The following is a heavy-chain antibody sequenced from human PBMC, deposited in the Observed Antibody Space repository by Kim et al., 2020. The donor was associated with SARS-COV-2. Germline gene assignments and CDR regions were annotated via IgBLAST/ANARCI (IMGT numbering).Heavy chain of an antibody. CDR3: ATDLRGSDSGSHYGMDV. V-gene: IGHV3-30*03. J-gene: IGHJ6*02. CDR2: VSYDANNS. Sequence: GGSLRLSCATSGFTFSNHGMHWVRQAPGKGLEWVAVVSYDANNSFYADSVKGRFTISRDNYKNTLYLQMNSLRADDTALYYCATDLRGSDSGSHYGMDVWGQGTTVTVSS. D-gene: IGHD3-10*01. CDR1: GFTFSNHG.